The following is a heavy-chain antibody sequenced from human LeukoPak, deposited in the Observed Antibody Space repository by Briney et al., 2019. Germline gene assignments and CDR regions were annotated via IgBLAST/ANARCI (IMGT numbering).Heavy chain of an antibody. J-gene: IGHJ4*02. CDR2: IYYSGST. CDR1: GGSISSYY. CDR3: ARFSPRAMGNYLDF. Sequence: NPSETLSLTCTVSGGSISSYYWSWIRQPPGKGLEWIGYIYYSGSTNYNPSLKSRVTISVDTSKNQFSLKLSSVTAADTAVYYCARFSPRAMGNYLDFWGQGTLVTVSS. D-gene: IGHD7-27*01. V-gene: IGHV4-59*01.